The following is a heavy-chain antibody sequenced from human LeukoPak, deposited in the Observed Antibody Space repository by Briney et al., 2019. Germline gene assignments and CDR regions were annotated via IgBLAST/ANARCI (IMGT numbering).Heavy chain of an antibody. CDR2: IFYSGST. Sequence: SQTLSLTCTVSGGSISSGGYYWSWIRQHPGKGLEWIGYIFYSGSTYYNPSLKSRVTISVDTSENQFSLKLSSVTAADTAVYYCARGGSGSYPYHHYYYMDVWGKGTTVTVSS. CDR1: GGSISSGGYY. V-gene: IGHV4-31*03. D-gene: IGHD1-26*01. J-gene: IGHJ6*03. CDR3: ARGGSGSYPYHHYYYMDV.